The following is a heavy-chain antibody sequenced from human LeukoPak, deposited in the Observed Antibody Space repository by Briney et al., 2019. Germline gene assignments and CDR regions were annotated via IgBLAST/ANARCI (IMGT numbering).Heavy chain of an antibody. V-gene: IGHV4-30-2*01. D-gene: IGHD2/OR15-2a*01. Sequence: SQTLSLTCAVSGGSISSGGYSWSWIRQPPGKGLEWIGYIYHSGSTYYNPSLKSRVTISVDRSKNQFSLKLSSVTAADTAVYYCARVADYFIDHWGQGTLVTVSS. CDR2: IYHSGST. J-gene: IGHJ4*02. CDR3: ARVADYFIDH. CDR1: GGSISSGGYS.